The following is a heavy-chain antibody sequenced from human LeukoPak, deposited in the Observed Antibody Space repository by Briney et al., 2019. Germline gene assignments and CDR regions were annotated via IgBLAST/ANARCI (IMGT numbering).Heavy chain of an antibody. D-gene: IGHD3-22*01. CDR2: ISDDGSIT. V-gene: IGHV3-74*03. CDR1: GFTFSRDW. Sequence: GGSLRRSCAASGFTFSRDWMLWVRQAPGKGPVWVSRISDDGSITTYADSVKGRFTISRDNAKSTMFLQMNSLRAEDTAVYFCARRYYETNVYDRHFDHWGQGILVTVSS. J-gene: IGHJ4*02. CDR3: ARRYYETNVYDRHFDH.